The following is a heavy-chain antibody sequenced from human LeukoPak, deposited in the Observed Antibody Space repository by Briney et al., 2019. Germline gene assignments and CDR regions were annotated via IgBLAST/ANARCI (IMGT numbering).Heavy chain of an antibody. V-gene: IGHV5-51*01. CDR2: IYPGDSDT. J-gene: IGHJ5*02. CDR1: GYSFTSYW. D-gene: IGHD4-17*01. Sequence: GESLKISCKGSGYSFTSYWIGWVRQMPGKGLEWMGIIYPGDSDTRYSPSFQGQVTISADTSISTAYLQWSSLKASDTAMYYCARRGMTTVTKNWFDPWGQGTLVTVSS. CDR3: ARRGMTTVTKNWFDP.